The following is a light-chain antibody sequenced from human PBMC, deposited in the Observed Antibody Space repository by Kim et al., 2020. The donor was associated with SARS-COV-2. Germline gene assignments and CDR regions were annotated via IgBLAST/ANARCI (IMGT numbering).Light chain of an antibody. CDR3: NSRDSSGNLL. Sequence: SSELTQDPAVSVALGQIVRITCQGDSLRNYYGSWYQQKPGQAPILVIYGKNNRPSGIPDRFSGSSSGNTASLTITGAQAEDEADYYCNSRDSSGNLLFGG. V-gene: IGLV3-19*01. J-gene: IGLJ2*01. CDR1: SLRNYY. CDR2: GKN.